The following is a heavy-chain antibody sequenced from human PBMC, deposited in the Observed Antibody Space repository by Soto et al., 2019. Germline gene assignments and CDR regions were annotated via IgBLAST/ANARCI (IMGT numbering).Heavy chain of an antibody. J-gene: IGHJ4*02. CDR1: GITCKDYG. Sequence: GGSMSLSCAVSGITCKDYGMSWVRPAQGKGLQWVAGINWNGGSIGYADSVKGRFTISRDNAKKSLYLQMSSLRAEDTALYYCVREDFRAAVSSFYFENWGQGTQVTVSS. CDR3: VREDFRAAVSSFYFEN. D-gene: IGHD6-13*01. CDR2: INWNGGSI. V-gene: IGHV3-20*04.